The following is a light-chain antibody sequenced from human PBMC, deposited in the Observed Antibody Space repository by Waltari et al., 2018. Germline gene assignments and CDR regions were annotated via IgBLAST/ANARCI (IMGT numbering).Light chain of an antibody. Sequence: EIVLTQSPGTLSLSPGERATLSCRASQSLSSGYLAWYQQKPGQAPRVLIYAASSRATGIPDRFSGSGSGTDFTLTISRLEPEDFAVYYCQQYGSSPLTFGVGTKVEIK. V-gene: IGKV3-20*01. CDR1: QSLSSGY. J-gene: IGKJ4*01. CDR3: QQYGSSPLT. CDR2: AAS.